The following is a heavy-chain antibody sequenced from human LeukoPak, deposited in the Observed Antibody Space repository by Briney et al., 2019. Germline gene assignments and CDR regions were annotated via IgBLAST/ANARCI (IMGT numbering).Heavy chain of an antibody. D-gene: IGHD5-18*01. Sequence: ASVKVSCKASGYTFTGYYMHWVRQAPGQGLEWMGWINPNSGSTNYAQNFQGRFTMTRDTSVSTAYMELSRLKSDDTAVYYCARGYRQLWLPYYFDYWGQGTLVTVSS. CDR1: GYTFTGYY. V-gene: IGHV1-2*02. CDR3: ARGYRQLWLPYYFDY. J-gene: IGHJ4*02. CDR2: INPNSGST.